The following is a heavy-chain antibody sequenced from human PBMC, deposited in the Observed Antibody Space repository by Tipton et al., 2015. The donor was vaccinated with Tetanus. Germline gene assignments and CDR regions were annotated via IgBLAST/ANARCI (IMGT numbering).Heavy chain of an antibody. J-gene: IGHJ4*02. Sequence: TLSLTCTVSGGSIRSGGYYWSWIRQPPGKGLEWIGYIYYSGNSDYNPSLKSRVTLSVDASNNQFSLKLNSVTAADTAVYYCARLASYSNRLDAWGQGALVTVSS. CDR2: IYYSGNS. CDR3: ARLASYSNRLDA. D-gene: IGHD4-11*01. V-gene: IGHV4-30-4*01. CDR1: GGSIRSGGYY.